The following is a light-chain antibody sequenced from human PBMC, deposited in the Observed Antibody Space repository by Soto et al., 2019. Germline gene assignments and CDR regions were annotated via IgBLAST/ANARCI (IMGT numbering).Light chain of an antibody. CDR1: SSDVGGYNH. J-gene: IGLJ2*01. CDR3: SSYTTSTTRII. CDR2: EVS. Sequence: QSALTQPASVSGSPGQSITISCTGSSSDVGGYNHVSWYQQHPGKAPKLMIYEVSNRPSGVSNRFSGSKSGNTASLTISGLQAEDEADYYCSSYTTSTTRIIFGGGTKVTGL. V-gene: IGLV2-14*01.